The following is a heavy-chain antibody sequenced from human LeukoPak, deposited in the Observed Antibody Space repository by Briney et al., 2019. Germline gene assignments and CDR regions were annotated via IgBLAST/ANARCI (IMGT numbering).Heavy chain of an antibody. V-gene: IGHV4-59*01. J-gene: IGHJ4*02. CDR3: ARGGDYGDLRYFDY. CDR2: IYYRGST. CDR1: GGSINNYY. D-gene: IGHD4-17*01. Sequence: SETLSLTCTVSGGSINNYYWSWIQQPPGKGLEWIGYIYYRGSTNYNTSLKSRVTFSVDTSKNQFSLKLNSVTAADTAVYYCARGGDYGDLRYFDYWGQGTLVTVSS.